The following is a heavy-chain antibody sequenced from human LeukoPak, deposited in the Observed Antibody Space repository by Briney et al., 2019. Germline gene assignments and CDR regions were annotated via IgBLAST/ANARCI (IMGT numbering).Heavy chain of an antibody. J-gene: IGHJ4*02. CDR2: INSDGSGT. Sequence: GGSLSLSCAASGFTFSSYWMLWVRQAPGEGLVWVSRINSDGSGTSYANSVKGRFTTSRDNAKNTLYLQMNSLRAEDTAVYYCARTYSGNSGLDYWGQGTLLTVSS. D-gene: IGHD4-23*01. CDR3: ARTYSGNSGLDY. CDR1: GFTFSSYW. V-gene: IGHV3-74*01.